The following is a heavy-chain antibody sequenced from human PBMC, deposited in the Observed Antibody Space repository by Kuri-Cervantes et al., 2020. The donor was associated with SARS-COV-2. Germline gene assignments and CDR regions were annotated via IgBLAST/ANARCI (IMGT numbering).Heavy chain of an antibody. CDR1: GFTFSDYY. D-gene: IGHD6-19*01. Sequence: LSLTCAASGFTFSDYYMSWIRQAPGKGLEWVSYISSSSSYTNYANSVKGRFTISRDDSKNTLYLQMNSLRAEDTAVYYCARKAVTGSDWGQETLVTVSS. J-gene: IGHJ4*02. CDR2: ISSSSSYT. V-gene: IGHV3-11*03. CDR3: ARKAVTGSD.